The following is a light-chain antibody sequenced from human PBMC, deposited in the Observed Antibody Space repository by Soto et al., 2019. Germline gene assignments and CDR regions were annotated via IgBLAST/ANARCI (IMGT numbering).Light chain of an antibody. Sequence: QSALTQPASVSGSPGQSIPISCTGTNSDVGSHNFVSWYQQYPGKAPKLLIYEASKRPSGLSNRFSGSKSGNTASLTISGLQAEDEADYYCCSLTNGATWVFGGGTKLTVL. CDR1: NSDVGSHNF. CDR2: EAS. J-gene: IGLJ3*02. CDR3: CSLTNGATWV. V-gene: IGLV2-23*01.